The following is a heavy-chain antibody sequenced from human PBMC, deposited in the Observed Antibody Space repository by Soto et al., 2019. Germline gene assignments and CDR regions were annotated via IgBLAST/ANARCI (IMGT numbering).Heavy chain of an antibody. CDR2: IYYSGST. V-gene: IGHV4-59*08. Sequence: PSETLSLTCTVSGGSISSYYWSWIRQPPGKGLEWIGYIYYSGSTNYNPSLKSRVTISVDTSKNQFSLKLSSVTAADTAVYYCARHVSPLFKNWFDPWGQGTLVTVSS. J-gene: IGHJ5*02. CDR1: GGSISSYY. D-gene: IGHD3-10*01. CDR3: ARHVSPLFKNWFDP.